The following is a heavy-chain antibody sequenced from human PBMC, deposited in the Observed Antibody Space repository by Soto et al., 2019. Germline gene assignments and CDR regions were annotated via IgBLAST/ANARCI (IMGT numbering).Heavy chain of an antibody. CDR2: MYHSGST. CDR1: GGSISSGGYS. CDR3: ARAYGGYADY. V-gene: IGHV4-30-2*01. J-gene: IGHJ4*02. D-gene: IGHD5-12*01. Sequence: PSETLSLTCAVSGGSISSGGYSWSWIRQQPGKGLEWIGYMYHSGSTYYNPSLKSRVTISVDTSKNQFSLKLSSVTAADTAVYYCARAYGGYADYWGQGALVTVSS.